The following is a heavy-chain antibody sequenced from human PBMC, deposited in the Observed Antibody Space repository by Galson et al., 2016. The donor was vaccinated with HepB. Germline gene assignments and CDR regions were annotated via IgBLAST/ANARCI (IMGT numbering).Heavy chain of an antibody. CDR2: ISGTTHIF. V-gene: IGHV3-48*02. CDR1: GFNFSPSS. D-gene: IGHD3-3*01. CDR3: ARDFSWSFEN. J-gene: IGHJ4*02. Sequence: GSLRLSCAASGFNFSPSSMNWVRQAPGKGLEWLSYISGTTHIFVSHADSVRGRVTISRDNARNSLYLHLNSLRDEDTAVYYCARDFSWSFENWGQGTLVTVSS.